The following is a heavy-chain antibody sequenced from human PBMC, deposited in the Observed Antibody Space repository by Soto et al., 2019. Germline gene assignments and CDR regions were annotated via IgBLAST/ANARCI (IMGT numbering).Heavy chain of an antibody. CDR1: GFTFSSYA. CDR3: AKEGLDMIVVVITE. V-gene: IGHV3-23*01. D-gene: IGHD3-22*01. Sequence: GGSLRLSCAASGFTFSSYAMSWFRQPPGKGLEWVSAISGSGGSTYYADSVKGRFTISRDNSKNTLYLQMNSLRAEDTAVYYCAKEGLDMIVVVITEWGQGTLVTVSS. J-gene: IGHJ4*02. CDR2: ISGSGGST.